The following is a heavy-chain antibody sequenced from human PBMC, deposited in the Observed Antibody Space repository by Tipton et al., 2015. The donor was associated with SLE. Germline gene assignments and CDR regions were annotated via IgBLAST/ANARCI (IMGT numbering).Heavy chain of an antibody. CDR1: GGSISSSIYY. V-gene: IGHV4-39*01. CDR2: IYYSGST. D-gene: IGHD6-19*01. Sequence: TLSLTCTVSGGSISSSIYYWGWIRRPPGKGLEWIGSIYYSGSTYYNPSLKSRVTISVDTSKNQFSLKLNSVTAADTAVYYCARQVAGWVFDYWGQGTLVTVSS. CDR3: ARQVAGWVFDY. J-gene: IGHJ4*02.